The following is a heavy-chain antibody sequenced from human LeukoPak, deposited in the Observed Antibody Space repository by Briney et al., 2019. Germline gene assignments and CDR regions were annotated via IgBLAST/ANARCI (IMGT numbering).Heavy chain of an antibody. CDR2: IYYSGSA. CDR1: GGSISSGGYY. J-gene: IGHJ5*02. CDR3: ARGGLIRIAARPPGDWFDP. D-gene: IGHD6-6*01. V-gene: IGHV4-61*08. Sequence: PSGTLSLTCTVSGGSISSGGYYWSCIRQPPGKGLEWIGYIYYSGSAYYNPSLKSRVTISVDTSKNQFSLKLSSVTAADTAVYYCARGGLIRIAARPPGDWFDPWGQGTLVTVSS.